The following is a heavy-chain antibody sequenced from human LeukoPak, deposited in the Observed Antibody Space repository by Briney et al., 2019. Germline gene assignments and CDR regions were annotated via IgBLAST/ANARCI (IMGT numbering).Heavy chain of an antibody. Sequence: SETLSLTCSVSGVSIFSYYWNWIRQPPGKGLEWIGYVHYSGSTNYNPSLKSRVTISVDTSKSQFSLKLSSATAADTAVYYCATVPSIRYVGYWPQGTVIIV. J-gene: IGHJ4*02. CDR1: GVSIFSYY. D-gene: IGHD3-9*01. V-gene: IGHV4-59*08. CDR3: ATVPSIRYVGY. CDR2: VHYSGST.